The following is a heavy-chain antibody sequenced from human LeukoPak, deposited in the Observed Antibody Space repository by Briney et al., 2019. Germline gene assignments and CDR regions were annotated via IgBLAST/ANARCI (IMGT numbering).Heavy chain of an antibody. J-gene: IGHJ4*02. CDR3: ARAMGVINLDY. CDR1: GGSISSSS. D-gene: IGHD3-10*01. CDR2: ISSSSNTI. V-gene: IGHV3-48*01. Sequence: ETLSLTCTVSGGSISSSSYYWGWIRQPPGKGLEWVSYISSSSNTIYYADSVKGRFTISRDNAKNSLYLQMNSLRAEDTAVYYCARAMGVINLDYWGQGTLVTVSS.